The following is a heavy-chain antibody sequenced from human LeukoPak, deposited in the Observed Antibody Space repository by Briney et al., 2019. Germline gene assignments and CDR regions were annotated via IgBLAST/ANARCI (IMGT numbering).Heavy chain of an antibody. V-gene: IGHV1-2*02. Sequence: ASVKVSCKASGYTFSGYYMHWVRQAPGQGLEWMGWINPNSGGTYYIQKFQGRVTMTRDTSISTAYMELSSLRSDDTAVYYCARGGYSGTEKPNDYWGQGTLVTVSS. D-gene: IGHD1-26*01. J-gene: IGHJ4*02. CDR3: ARGGYSGTEKPNDY. CDR2: INPNSGGT. CDR1: GYTFSGYY.